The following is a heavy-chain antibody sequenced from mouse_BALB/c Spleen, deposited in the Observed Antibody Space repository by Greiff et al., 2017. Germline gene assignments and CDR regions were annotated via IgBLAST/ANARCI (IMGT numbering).Heavy chain of an antibody. V-gene: IGHV1-69*01. CDR2: IDTSDSYT. J-gene: IGHJ4*01. D-gene: IGHD1-1*01. CDR3: AREGVVAPYYAMDY. Sequence: QVQLQQPGAELVMPGASVKMSCKASGYTFTDYWMHWVKQRPGQGLEWIGAIDTSDSYTSYNQKFKGKATLTVDESSSTAYMQLSSLTSEDSAVYYCAREGVVAPYYAMDYWGQGTSVTVSS. CDR1: GYTFTDYW.